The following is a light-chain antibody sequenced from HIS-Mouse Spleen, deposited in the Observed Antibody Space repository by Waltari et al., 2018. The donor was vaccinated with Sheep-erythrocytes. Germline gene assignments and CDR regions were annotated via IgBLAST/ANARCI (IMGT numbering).Light chain of an antibody. CDR1: QSVSSSY. V-gene: IGKV3-20*01. J-gene: IGKJ2*01. CDR3: QQYGSSPYT. Sequence: EIVLTQSPGTLSLSPGERATLSCRASQSVSSSYFAWYQNKPGQDPMLLIYGASSRATGIPDRFSGSGAETDFTLTISRLEPEDFAVYYCQQYGSSPYTFGQGTKLEIK. CDR2: GAS.